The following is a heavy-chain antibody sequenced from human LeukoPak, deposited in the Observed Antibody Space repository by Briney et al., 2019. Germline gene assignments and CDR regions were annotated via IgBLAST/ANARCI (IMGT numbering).Heavy chain of an antibody. D-gene: IGHD2-21*02. Sequence: SETLSLTCTVSGGSISSYYWSWIRQPAGKGLEWIGRIYTSGSTNYNPSLKSRVTMSVDTSKNQFSLKLSSVTAADTAVYYCARGVVTAIPSYYYYYGMDVWGQGTTVTVSS. V-gene: IGHV4-4*07. CDR3: ARGVVTAIPSYYYYYGMDV. CDR2: IYTSGST. J-gene: IGHJ6*02. CDR1: GGSISSYY.